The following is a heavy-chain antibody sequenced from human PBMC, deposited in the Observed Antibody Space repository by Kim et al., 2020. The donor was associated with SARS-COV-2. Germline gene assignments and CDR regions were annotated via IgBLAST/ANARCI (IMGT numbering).Heavy chain of an antibody. V-gene: IGHV4-31*03. J-gene: IGHJ2*01. D-gene: IGHD5-18*01. CDR2: IYSSGST. Sequence: SETLSLTCTVSGDSLRSGGYYWSWIRQHSGKGLEWIGYIYSSGSTYYNPSLKSRVTISEDTSKNQFSLKLRSVTAADTAVYYCARVGYTYNLYNVNVDSWGRGTLVRVS. CDR3: ARVGYTYNLYNVNVDS. CDR1: GDSLRSGGYY.